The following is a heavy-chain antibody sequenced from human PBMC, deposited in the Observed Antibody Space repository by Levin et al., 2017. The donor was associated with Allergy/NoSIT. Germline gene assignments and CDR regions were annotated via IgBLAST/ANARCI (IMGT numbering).Heavy chain of an antibody. J-gene: IGHJ4*02. Sequence: SETLSLTCAISGDSVSSNSAAWNWIRQSPSRGLEWLGRTYYRSKWYNDYAISVKNRITINPDTSKNQFSLQLNSVTPEDTAVYYCARDFFSSGWYRGADWGQGTLVTVSS. CDR1: GDSVSSNSAA. CDR3: ARDFFSSGWYRGAD. D-gene: IGHD6-19*01. V-gene: IGHV6-1*01. CDR2: TYYRSKWYN.